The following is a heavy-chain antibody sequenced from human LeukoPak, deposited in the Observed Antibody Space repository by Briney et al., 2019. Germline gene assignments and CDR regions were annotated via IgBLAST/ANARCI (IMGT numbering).Heavy chain of an antibody. V-gene: IGHV4-59*08. D-gene: IGHD5-12*01. CDR2: IHYSGTT. CDR3: ARMGGYSGYATH. J-gene: IGHJ4*02. CDR1: GGTISTYY. Sequence: PSETLSLTCTVSGGTISTYYWSWIRQPPGKGLEWIGYIHYSGTTKYNPPLKSRVTISLDTSKNQFSLNLSSVTAADTAVYYCARMGGYSGYATHWGQGTLVTVSS.